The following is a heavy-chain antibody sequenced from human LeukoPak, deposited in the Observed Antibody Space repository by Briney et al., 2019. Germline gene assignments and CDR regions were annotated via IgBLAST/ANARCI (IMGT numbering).Heavy chain of an antibody. Sequence: SETLSLTCSVSGYSISSGYYWGWIRQPPGKGLEWIGSIYYSGSTNYNPSLKSRVTISVDTSKNQLSLKLSSVTAADTAVYYCARVGNPLVTVFAWFDPWGQGTLVTVSS. D-gene: IGHD3-3*01. J-gene: IGHJ5*02. V-gene: IGHV4-38-2*02. CDR2: IYYSGST. CDR3: ARVGNPLVTVFAWFDP. CDR1: GYSISSGYY.